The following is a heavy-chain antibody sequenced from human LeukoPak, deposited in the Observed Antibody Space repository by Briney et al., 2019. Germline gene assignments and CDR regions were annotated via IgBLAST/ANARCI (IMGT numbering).Heavy chain of an antibody. Sequence: PSETLSLTCTVSGGSISSSIYYWGWIRQPPGKGLEWIGSIYYSGSTYYNPSLKSRVTISVDTSKNQFSLKLSSVTAADTAVYYCARDIGVGATPGPYYFDYWGQGTLVTVSS. J-gene: IGHJ4*02. CDR2: IYYSGST. V-gene: IGHV4-39*07. CDR3: ARDIGVGATPGPYYFDY. CDR1: GGSISSSIYY. D-gene: IGHD1-26*01.